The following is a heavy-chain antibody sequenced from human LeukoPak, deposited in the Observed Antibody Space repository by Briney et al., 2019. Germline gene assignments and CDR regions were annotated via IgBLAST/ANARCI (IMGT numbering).Heavy chain of an antibody. CDR2: ISGSDNT. CDR1: GFTFERYS. J-gene: IGHJ4*02. CDR3: AKRFGDGNGRYYFDY. D-gene: IGHD3-10*01. V-gene: IGHV3-23*01. Sequence: GGSLRLSCSASGFTFERYSMNWVRQAPGKGLEWVSIISGSDNTYYAGSVKGRFTISRDNSKNTLYLQMNSLRAEDTAIYYCAKRFGDGNGRYYFDYWGRGTLVTVSS.